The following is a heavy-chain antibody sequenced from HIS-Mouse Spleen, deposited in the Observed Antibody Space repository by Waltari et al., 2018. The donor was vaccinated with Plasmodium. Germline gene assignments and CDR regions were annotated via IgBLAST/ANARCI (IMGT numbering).Heavy chain of an antibody. CDR3: ASSGSGSYYY. CDR1: GCSISSSSYY. J-gene: IGHJ4*02. D-gene: IGHD3-10*01. Sequence: QLQLQESGPGLAKPSETLSLTCTVSGCSISSSSYYWGWIRQPPGKGLEWIGSIYYSGSTYYNPSLKSRVTISVDTSKNQFSLKLSSVTAADTAVYYCASSGSGSYYYWGQGTLVTVSS. CDR2: IYYSGST. V-gene: IGHV4-39*07.